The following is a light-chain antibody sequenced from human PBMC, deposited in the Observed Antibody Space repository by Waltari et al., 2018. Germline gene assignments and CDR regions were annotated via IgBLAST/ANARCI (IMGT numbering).Light chain of an antibody. CDR1: QDIRND. CDR2: RAS. J-gene: IGKJ2*01. V-gene: IGKV1-6*01. Sequence: AIQMTQSPSSLSASVGDSVTITCRADQDIRNDLDWFQQKPGKAPKLLIYRASSLQSGVPSRFSGSGSGTDFTLSISSLQPDDFATYYCLQDYNYPYTFGQGTKLEIK. CDR3: LQDYNYPYT.